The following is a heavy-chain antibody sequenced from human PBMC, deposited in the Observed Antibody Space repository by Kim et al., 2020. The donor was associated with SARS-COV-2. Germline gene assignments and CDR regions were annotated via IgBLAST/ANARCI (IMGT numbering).Heavy chain of an antibody. CDR2: IIPIFGTA. CDR1: GGTFSSYA. Sequence: SVKVSCKASGGTFSSYAISWVRQAPGQGLEWMGGIIPIFGTANYAQKFQGRVTITADESTSTAYMELSSLRSEDTAVYYCARYLITTAIVAEYYFDYWGQGTLVTVSS. V-gene: IGHV1-69*13. J-gene: IGHJ4*02. D-gene: IGHD5-12*01. CDR3: ARYLITTAIVAEYYFDY.